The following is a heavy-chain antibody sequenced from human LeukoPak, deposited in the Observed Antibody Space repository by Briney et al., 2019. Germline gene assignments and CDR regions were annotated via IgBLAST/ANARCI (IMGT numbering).Heavy chain of an antibody. V-gene: IGHV4-39*07. CDR1: GGSISTSNYY. CDR3: ARFFGYSYGRDWFDP. Sequence: SETLSLTCTVSGGSISTSNYYWGWIRQPPGKGLEWIGNIFYSGSTYYSPSLRSRVTISLDTSRNQFSLKLSSVTAADTAVYYCARFFGYSYGRDWFDPWGQGTLVTVSS. CDR2: IFYSGST. D-gene: IGHD5-18*01. J-gene: IGHJ5*02.